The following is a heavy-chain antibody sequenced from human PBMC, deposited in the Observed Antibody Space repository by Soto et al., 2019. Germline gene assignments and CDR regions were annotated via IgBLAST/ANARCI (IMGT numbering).Heavy chain of an antibody. D-gene: IGHD2-2*01. J-gene: IGHJ6*02. V-gene: IGHV3-49*03. CDR2: IRSKAYGETK. Sequence: GGSLRLSCTGSGFTFGDYAISWSRQALGQGLEWVGVIRSKAYGETKDYAASVKGRFTILRDDSKSIAYLQMNSLQSEDTGVYYCTRYTSTSRYSYFGMDVWGHGTTVTVSS. CDR3: TRYTSTSRYSYFGMDV. CDR1: GFTFGDYA.